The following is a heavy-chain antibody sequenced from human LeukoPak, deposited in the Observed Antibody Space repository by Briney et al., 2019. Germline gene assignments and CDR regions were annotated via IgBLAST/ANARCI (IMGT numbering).Heavy chain of an antibody. Sequence: PSETLSLTCTVSGGSISSYYWSWIRQPPGKGLEWIGYIYYSGGTNYSPSLRSRVTISVDTSKNQFSLKLSSVTAADTAVYYCARLPRLWFGESKGAFDIWGQGTMVTVSS. CDR1: GGSISSYY. V-gene: IGHV4-59*08. CDR3: ARLPRLWFGESKGAFDI. D-gene: IGHD3-10*01. CDR2: IYYSGGT. J-gene: IGHJ3*02.